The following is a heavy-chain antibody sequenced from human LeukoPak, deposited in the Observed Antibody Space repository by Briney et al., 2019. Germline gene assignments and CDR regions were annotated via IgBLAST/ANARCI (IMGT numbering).Heavy chain of an antibody. CDR2: ISYDGNNK. Sequence: GGSLRLSCAASGFTFSSYGMHWVRQAPGRGLEWVAVISYDGNNKYYAGSVKGRFTISRDNSKNMLYLQMNSLRAEDTAVYYCAKTYTSSWYWFDYWGQGTLVTVSS. D-gene: IGHD6-13*01. CDR3: AKTYTSSWYWFDY. J-gene: IGHJ4*02. CDR1: GFTFSSYG. V-gene: IGHV3-30*18.